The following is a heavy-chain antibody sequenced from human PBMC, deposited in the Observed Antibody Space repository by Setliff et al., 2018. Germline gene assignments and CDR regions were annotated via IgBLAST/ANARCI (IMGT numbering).Heavy chain of an antibody. J-gene: IGHJ5*02. CDR2: IYSSGST. CDR3: ARVLVLGYNWFDP. D-gene: IGHD3-10*01. V-gene: IGHV4-4*08. CDR1: GGSISSHY. Sequence: SETLSLTCTVSGGSISSHYWSWIRQPPGKGLEWIGYIYSSGSTNYNPSLKSRVTISVDTSKNQFSLKVNSVTAADTAVYYCARVLVLGYNWFDPWGQGTLVTVSS.